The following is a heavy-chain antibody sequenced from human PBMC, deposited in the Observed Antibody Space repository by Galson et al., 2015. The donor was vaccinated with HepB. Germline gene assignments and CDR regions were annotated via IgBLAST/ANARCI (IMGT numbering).Heavy chain of an antibody. CDR1: GYTFIDYH. D-gene: IGHD3-22*01. CDR2: INPNSGGT. CDR3: VRDYYDSSGPPAEYFQH. J-gene: IGHJ1*01. Sequence: SVKVSCKASGYTFIDYHVHWVRQAPGQGLEWMGWINPNSGGTNYAQKFPGKVTMTRDTSINTAYMELSRLRSDDTAVYYCVRDYYDSSGPPAEYFQHWGQGTLVTVSS. V-gene: IGHV1-2*02.